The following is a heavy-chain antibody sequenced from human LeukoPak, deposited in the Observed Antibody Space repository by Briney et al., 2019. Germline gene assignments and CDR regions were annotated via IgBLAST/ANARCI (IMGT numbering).Heavy chain of an antibody. J-gene: IGHJ4*02. Sequence: ASVKVSCKASGYTFTSYYMHWVRQAPGQGLEWMGIINPSGGSTSYAQKFQGRVTMTRDMSTSTDYMELRSLRSDDTAVYYCARVRDFWSGYHHFDYWGQGTLVTVSS. V-gene: IGHV1-46*01. D-gene: IGHD3-3*01. CDR3: ARVRDFWSGYHHFDY. CDR1: GYTFTSYY. CDR2: INPSGGST.